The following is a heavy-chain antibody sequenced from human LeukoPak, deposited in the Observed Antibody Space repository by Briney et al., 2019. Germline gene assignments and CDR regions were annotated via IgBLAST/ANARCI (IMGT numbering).Heavy chain of an antibody. CDR1: GFTFSSYA. CDR2: IFTGGTT. D-gene: IGHD3-22*01. CDR3: ARASTSGYHYFDY. J-gene: IGHJ4*02. Sequence: GGSLRLSCAASGFTFSSYAMSWVRQAPGKGLEWVSLIFTGGTTYYADSVKGRFTISRENSKNTLYLQMDSLRAEDTAVYYCARASTSGYHYFDYWGQGTLVTVSS. V-gene: IGHV3-23*03.